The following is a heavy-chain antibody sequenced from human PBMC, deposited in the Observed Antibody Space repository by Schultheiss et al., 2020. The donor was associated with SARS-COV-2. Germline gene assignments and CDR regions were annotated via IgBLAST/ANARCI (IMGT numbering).Heavy chain of an antibody. CDR1: GFTFDDYG. V-gene: IGHV3-21*01. CDR3: ARVKDDYYYYYGMDV. CDR2: ISSSSSYI. Sequence: GGSLRLSCAASGFTFDDYGMNWVRQAPGKGLEWVSSISSSSSYIYYADSVKGRFTISRDNAKNSLYLQMNSLRAEDTAVYYCARVKDDYYYYYGMDVWGQGTTVTVSS. J-gene: IGHJ6*02.